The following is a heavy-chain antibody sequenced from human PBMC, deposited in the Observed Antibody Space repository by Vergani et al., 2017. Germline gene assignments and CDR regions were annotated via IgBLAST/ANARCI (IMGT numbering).Heavy chain of an antibody. CDR1: GGSISSSSYY. CDR3: ASQGKNIVVVPAAARSRFDP. J-gene: IGHJ5*02. CDR2: IYYSVST. Sequence: QLQLQESGPGLVKPSETLSLTCTVSGGSISSSSYYWGWIRQPPGKGLEWIGSIYYSVSTYYNPSLKSRVTISVDTSKNQFSLKLSSVTAADTAVYYCASQGKNIVVVPAAARSRFDPWGQGTLVTVSS. V-gene: IGHV4-39*01. D-gene: IGHD2-2*01.